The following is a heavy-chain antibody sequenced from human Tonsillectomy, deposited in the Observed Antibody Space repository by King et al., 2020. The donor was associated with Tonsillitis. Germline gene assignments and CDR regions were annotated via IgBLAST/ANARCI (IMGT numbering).Heavy chain of an antibody. CDR3: ARDSGYEWFGVDY. CDR2: INSYNGNT. CDR1: GYSFISYG. V-gene: IGHV1-18*04. D-gene: IGHD5-12*01. Sequence: VQLVESGAEVKKPGASVKVSCKASGYSFISYGISWVRQAPGQGLEWMGWINSYNGNTKYAQKLQGRLTMTTDTSTSTAYMDLRSLRSDDTAVYYCARDSGYEWFGVDYWGQGTLVTVSS. J-gene: IGHJ4*02.